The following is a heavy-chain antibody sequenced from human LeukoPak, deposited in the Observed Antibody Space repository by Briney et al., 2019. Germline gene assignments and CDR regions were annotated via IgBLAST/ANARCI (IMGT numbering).Heavy chain of an antibody. J-gene: IGHJ5*02. V-gene: IGHV3-74*01. CDR3: ARHFGRLYNWFDP. Sequence: IKGDESSINYADSVEGRFTISRDNAKNTVYLHLNSLRVEDTAMYYCARHFGRLYNWFDPWGQGTLVTVSS. CDR2: IKGDESSI. D-gene: IGHD3-16*01.